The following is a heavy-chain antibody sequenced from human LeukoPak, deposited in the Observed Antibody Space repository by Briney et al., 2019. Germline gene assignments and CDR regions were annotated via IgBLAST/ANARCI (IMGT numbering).Heavy chain of an antibody. Sequence: PSETLSLTCTVSGGSISTYYWTWIRQPPGKGLEWIGSIYYSGNTYYNPSLKSRVTISVDTAKNLFSLKLDSVTAADTAVYYCARQGPYSSGWYPQFDYWGQGTLVTVSS. CDR1: GGSISTYY. CDR2: IYYSGNT. CDR3: ARQGPYSSGWYPQFDY. J-gene: IGHJ4*02. V-gene: IGHV4-59*05. D-gene: IGHD6-19*01.